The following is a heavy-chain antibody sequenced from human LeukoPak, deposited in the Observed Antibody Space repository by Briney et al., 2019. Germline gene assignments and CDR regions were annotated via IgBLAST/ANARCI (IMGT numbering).Heavy chain of an antibody. J-gene: IGHJ4*02. Sequence: GGSLRLSCAASGFTFSSYWMHWVRQAPGKGLVWVSRINSAGSSTTYADSVKGRFTISRDNAKNTLYLQMNSLRAEDTAVYYCARERTSGWDAFDFWGQGTLVTVSS. CDR3: ARERTSGWDAFDF. CDR2: INSAGSST. V-gene: IGHV3-74*01. CDR1: GFTFSSYW. D-gene: IGHD6-19*01.